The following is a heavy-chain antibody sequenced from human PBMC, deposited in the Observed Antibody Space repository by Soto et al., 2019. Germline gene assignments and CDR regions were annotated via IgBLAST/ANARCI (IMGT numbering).Heavy chain of an antibody. Sequence: QVQLQESGPGLVKPSETLSLTCTVSGGSISGYYWSWIRQPPGEGLEWIGYIYYTGSTDYNPSLTTRVTISLDTPTTPFSLKLSSVTAADTTVYYCARGHRYCSGGSCYRIDYWGQGTLVTVSS. V-gene: IGHV4-59*01. D-gene: IGHD2-15*01. J-gene: IGHJ4*02. CDR3: ARGHRYCSGGSCYRIDY. CDR2: IYYTGST. CDR1: GGSISGYY.